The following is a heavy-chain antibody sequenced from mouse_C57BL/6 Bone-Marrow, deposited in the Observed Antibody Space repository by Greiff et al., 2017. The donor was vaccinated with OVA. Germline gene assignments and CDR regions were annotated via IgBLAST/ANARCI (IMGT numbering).Heavy chain of an antibody. Sequence: QVQLQQSGAELARPGASVKLSCKASGYAFTSYGISWVKQRTGQGLEWIGEIYPRSGNTYYNEKFKGKATLTADKSSSTAYMELRSLTSEDSAVYFCAREGYWYFDVWGTGTTVTVSS. V-gene: IGHV1-81*01. J-gene: IGHJ1*03. CDR2: IYPRSGNT. CDR3: AREGYWYFDV. CDR1: GYAFTSYG.